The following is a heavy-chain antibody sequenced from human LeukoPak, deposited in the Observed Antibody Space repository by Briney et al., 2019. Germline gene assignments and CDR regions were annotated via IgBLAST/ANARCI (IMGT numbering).Heavy chain of an antibody. Sequence: GGSLRLSWAASGFTFDDYGMSWVRQAPGKGLEWVSGINWNGGSTGYADSVKGRFTISRDNAKNSLYLQMNSLRAEDTALYYCAREVYSSSWYGKSYYFDYWGQGTLVTVSS. J-gene: IGHJ4*02. V-gene: IGHV3-20*04. CDR1: GFTFDDYG. CDR2: INWNGGST. CDR3: AREVYSSSWYGKSYYFDY. D-gene: IGHD6-13*01.